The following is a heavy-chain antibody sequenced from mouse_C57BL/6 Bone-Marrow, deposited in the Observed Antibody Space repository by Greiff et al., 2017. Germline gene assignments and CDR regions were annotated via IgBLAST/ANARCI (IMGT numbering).Heavy chain of an antibody. CDR2: ISGGGGNT. J-gene: IGHJ1*03. V-gene: IGHV5-9*01. D-gene: IGHD1-1*01. CDR1: GFTFSSYT. CDR3: SRQVTTVLATKYFDV. Sequence: EVQLVESGGGLVKPGGSLKLSCAASGFTFSSYTMSWVRQTPEKRLQWVAAISGGGGNTYYPDSVKGLFTISRDNDKNILYLQMSSLRSEDTALYYCSRQVTTVLATKYFDVWGTGTTVTVSS.